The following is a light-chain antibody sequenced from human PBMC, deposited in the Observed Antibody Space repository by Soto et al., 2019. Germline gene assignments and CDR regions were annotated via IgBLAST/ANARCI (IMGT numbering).Light chain of an antibody. V-gene: IGKV3-15*01. CDR2: GAS. Sequence: EIVSPQYPATLSGSPAEGATLSCRASQSVSSSLAWYQQKPGQAPRLLIYGASTRATGIPARFSGSGSGTEFTLTISSLRSEVFAVYYCQQYMEGPRTSGQGTRWIP. CDR1: QSVSSS. J-gene: IGKJ1*01. CDR3: QQYMEGPRT.